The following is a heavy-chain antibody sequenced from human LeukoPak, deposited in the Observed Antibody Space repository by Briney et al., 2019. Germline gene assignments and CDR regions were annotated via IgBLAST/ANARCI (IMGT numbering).Heavy chain of an antibody. CDR2: IYHSGST. J-gene: IGHJ4*02. CDR3: ARLRMVRGVINSQYFDY. D-gene: IGHD3-10*01. V-gene: IGHV4-38-2*02. Sequence: SETLSLTCTVSGYSISSGYYWGWIRQPPGKGLEWIGSIYHSGSTYYNPSLKSRVTISVDTSKNQFSLKLSSVTAADTAVYYCARLRMVRGVINSQYFDYWGQGTLVTVSS. CDR1: GYSISSGYY.